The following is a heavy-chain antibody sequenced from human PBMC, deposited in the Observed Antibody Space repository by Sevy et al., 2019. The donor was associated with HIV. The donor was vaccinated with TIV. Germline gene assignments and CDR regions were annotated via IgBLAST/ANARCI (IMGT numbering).Heavy chain of an antibody. Sequence: ASVKVSCKASGYTFTDYEINWVRQASGQGLEWMEWVIPNSGQTAYAQKFQGRVTMTTSTSTGTAYMELSGLRSEDTATYYCATLLSCGGACYYLHYWGQGTLVTVSS. V-gene: IGHV1-8*01. J-gene: IGHJ4*02. CDR3: ATLLSCGGACYYLHY. CDR1: GYTFTDYE. D-gene: IGHD2-21*02. CDR2: VIPNSGQT.